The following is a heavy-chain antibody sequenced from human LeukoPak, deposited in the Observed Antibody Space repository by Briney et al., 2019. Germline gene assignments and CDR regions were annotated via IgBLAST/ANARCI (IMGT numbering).Heavy chain of an antibody. J-gene: IGHJ4*02. CDR2: ISGSGGST. CDR1: GFTFSSYA. CDR3: AKNTYYDILTGYEFDY. Sequence: PGGSLRLSCAASGFTFSSYAMSWVRQTPGKGLEWVSAISGSGGSTYYADSVKGRFTISRDNSKNTLYLQMNSLRAEDTAVYYCAKNTYYDILTGYEFDYWGQGTLVTVSS. V-gene: IGHV3-23*01. D-gene: IGHD3-9*01.